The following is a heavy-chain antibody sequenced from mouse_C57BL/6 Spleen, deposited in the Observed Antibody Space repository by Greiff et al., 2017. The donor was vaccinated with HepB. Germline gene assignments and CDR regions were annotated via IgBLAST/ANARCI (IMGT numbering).Heavy chain of an antibody. CDR3: ARRDGNYEGYFDY. CDR1: GYTFTSYW. J-gene: IGHJ2*01. CDR2: IYPGSGST. D-gene: IGHD2-1*01. V-gene: IGHV1-55*01. Sequence: QVQLQQSGAELVKPGASVKLSCKASGYTFTSYWIPWVKQRPGQGLEWIGDIYPGSGSTNYNEKFKSKATLTVDTSSSTAYMQLSSLTSEDSAVYYCARRDGNYEGYFDYWGQGTTLTVSS.